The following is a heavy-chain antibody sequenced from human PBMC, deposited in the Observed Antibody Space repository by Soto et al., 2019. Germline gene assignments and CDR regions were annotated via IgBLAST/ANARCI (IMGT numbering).Heavy chain of an antibody. D-gene: IGHD1-7*01. CDR3: ARDPPTGTTLDWVDS. V-gene: IGHV3-21*01. J-gene: IGHJ5*01. Sequence: GGSLGLSCSSSGFSFSSDSMGWVRQAPGKGLEWVSSISSSGSFMNYADSVKGRFTISRDNAKNSLYLQMSGLKDEDTAVYYCARDPPTGTTLDWVDSWGQGTLVTVSS. CDR2: ISSSGSFM. CDR1: GFSFSSDS.